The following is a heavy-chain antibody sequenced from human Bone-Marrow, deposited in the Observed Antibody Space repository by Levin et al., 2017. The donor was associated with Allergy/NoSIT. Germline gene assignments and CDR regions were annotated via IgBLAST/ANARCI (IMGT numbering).Heavy chain of an antibody. J-gene: IGHJ4*02. CDR1: GYTFSGYY. CDR2: INPNSGDT. V-gene: IGHV1-2*02. D-gene: IGHD1-26*01. CDR3: AREMGATLFFDN. Sequence: ASVKVSCKASGYTFSGYYMHWVRQAPGQGLEWMGWINPNSGDTNYAQKFQGRVTMTRDTSISTAYMELSRLRSDDTAMYYCAREMGATLFFDNWGQGTLVTVSS.